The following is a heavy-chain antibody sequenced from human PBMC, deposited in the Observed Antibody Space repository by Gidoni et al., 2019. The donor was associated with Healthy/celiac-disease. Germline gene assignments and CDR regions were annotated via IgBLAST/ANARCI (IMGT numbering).Heavy chain of an antibody. V-gene: IGHV3-30*18. CDR2: ISYDGSNK. CDR1: GFTFSSYG. J-gene: IGHJ6*02. CDR3: AKDREVVYTNYYYYGMDV. D-gene: IGHD2-8*02. Sequence: QVQLVESGGGVVQPGRSLRLSCAASGFTFSSYGMHWVRQAPGKGLEWVAVISYDGSNKYYADSVKGRFTISRDNSKNTLYLQMNSLRAEDTAVYYCAKDREVVYTNYYYYGMDVWGQGTTVTVSS.